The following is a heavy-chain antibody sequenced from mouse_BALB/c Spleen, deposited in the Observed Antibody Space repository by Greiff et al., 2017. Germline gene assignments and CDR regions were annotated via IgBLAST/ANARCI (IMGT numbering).Heavy chain of an antibody. V-gene: IGHV5-6-4*01. CDR3: TRDPGYYGSSSFAY. Sequence: EVKVVESGGGLVKPGGSLKLSCAASGFTFSSYTMSWVRQTPEKRLEWVATISSGGSYTYYPDSVKGRFTISRDNAKNTLYLQMSSLKSEDTAMYYCTRDPGYYGSSSFAYWGQGTLVTVSA. J-gene: IGHJ3*01. CDR2: ISSGGSYT. D-gene: IGHD1-1*01. CDR1: GFTFSSYT.